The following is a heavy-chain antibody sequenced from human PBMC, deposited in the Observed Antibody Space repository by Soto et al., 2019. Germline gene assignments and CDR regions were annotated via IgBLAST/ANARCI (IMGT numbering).Heavy chain of an antibody. J-gene: IGHJ5*02. V-gene: IGHV1-69*13. CDR1: GGAISSDA. CDR2: IIPIFGTA. Sequence: SLKLSWKSSGGAISSDAMICVRPATGKGLEWMGGIIPIFGTANYAQKFQGRVTITADESTSTAYMELSSLRSEDTAVYYCARVSTGYGDYRGWFDPWGQGTRVNVSA. D-gene: IGHD4-17*01. CDR3: ARVSTGYGDYRGWFDP.